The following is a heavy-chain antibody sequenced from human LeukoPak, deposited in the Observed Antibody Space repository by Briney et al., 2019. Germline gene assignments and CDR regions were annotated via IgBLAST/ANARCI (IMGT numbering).Heavy chain of an antibody. D-gene: IGHD3-10*01. V-gene: IGHV3-30-3*01. CDR2: ISYDGSNK. CDR3: ARDSVVTMVRGVFDY. Sequence: GGSLRLSCAASGFTFSSYAMHWVRQPPGKGLGWVAVISYDGSNKYYADSVKGRFTISRDNSKNTLYLQMNSLRAEDTAVYYCARDSVVTMVRGVFDYWGQGTLVTVSS. CDR1: GFTFSSYA. J-gene: IGHJ4*02.